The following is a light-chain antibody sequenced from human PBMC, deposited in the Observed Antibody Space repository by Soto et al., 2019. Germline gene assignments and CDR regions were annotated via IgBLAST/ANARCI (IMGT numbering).Light chain of an antibody. V-gene: IGLV2-14*01. CDR1: SSDVGGYNY. Sequence: QSALTQPASVPGSPGQSITISCTGTSSDVGGYNYVSWYQQHPGKAPKLMIYEVSNRPSGVSNRFSGSKSGNTASLTISGLQAEDEADYYCSSYTSSSTGVFGGGTKVTVL. CDR2: EVS. CDR3: SSYTSSSTGV. J-gene: IGLJ2*01.